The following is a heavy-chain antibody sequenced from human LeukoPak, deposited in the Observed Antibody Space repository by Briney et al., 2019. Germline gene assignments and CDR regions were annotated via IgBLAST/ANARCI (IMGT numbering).Heavy chain of an antibody. J-gene: IGHJ5*02. CDR3: ATTCSSTSCWPYNWFDP. V-gene: IGHV1-24*01. D-gene: IGHD2-2*01. Sequence: ASVKVSCEVSGYTLTELSMHWVRQAPGKGLEWMGGFDPEDGETIYAQKFRGRVTMTEDTSTDTAYMELSSLRSEDTAVYYCATTCSSTSCWPYNWFDPWGQGTLVTVSS. CDR1: GYTLTELS. CDR2: FDPEDGET.